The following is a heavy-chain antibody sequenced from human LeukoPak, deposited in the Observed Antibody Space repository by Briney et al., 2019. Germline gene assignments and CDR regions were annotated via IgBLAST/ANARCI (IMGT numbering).Heavy chain of an antibody. D-gene: IGHD3-22*01. Sequence: PSETLSLTCAVYGGSFSGYYWSWIRQPPGKGLEWIGEINHSGSTNYNPSLKSRVTISVDTSKNQFSLKLSSVTAADTAVYYCARLRRYYDSNDAFDIWGQGTMVTVSS. CDR2: INHSGST. V-gene: IGHV4-34*01. CDR3: ARLRRYYDSNDAFDI. CDR1: GGSFSGYY. J-gene: IGHJ3*02.